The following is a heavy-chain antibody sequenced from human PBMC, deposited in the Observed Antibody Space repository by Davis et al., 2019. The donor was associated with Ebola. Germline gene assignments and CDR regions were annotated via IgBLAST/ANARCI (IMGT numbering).Heavy chain of an antibody. V-gene: IGHV4-34*01. D-gene: IGHD3-3*01. CDR1: GGSLSGYF. CDR3: ARLLLEGYEMWSGYSPKCRTGDCVNDF. Sequence: GSLRLSCAVSGGSLSGYFWNWIRQTPGKGPEWIGEVNYLGSAKYNPSLKRRVSISVDTSKTQLSLRMTSVTAADTAVYYCARLLLEGYEMWSGYSPKCRTGDCVNDFWGQGTLVTVSS. CDR2: VNYLGSA. J-gene: IGHJ4*02.